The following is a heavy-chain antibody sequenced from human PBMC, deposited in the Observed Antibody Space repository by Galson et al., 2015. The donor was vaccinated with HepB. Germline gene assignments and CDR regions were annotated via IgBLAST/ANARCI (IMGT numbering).Heavy chain of an antibody. Sequence: SVKVSCKASGYTFTNYAMHWVRQAPGQRLEWMGWINAGNGNTKYSQKFQGRVTITRDTSASTAYMELSSLRSEDTAVYYCARAGLYSSGWLSYWGQGTLVTVSS. CDR3: ARAGLYSSGWLSY. CDR2: INAGNGNT. CDR1: GYTFTNYA. J-gene: IGHJ4*02. D-gene: IGHD6-19*01. V-gene: IGHV1-3*01.